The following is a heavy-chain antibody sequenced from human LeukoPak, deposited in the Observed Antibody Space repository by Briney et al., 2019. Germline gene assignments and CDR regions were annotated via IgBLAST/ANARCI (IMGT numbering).Heavy chain of an antibody. V-gene: IGHV1-69*13. CDR2: IIPIFGTA. CDR3: ARTPPYYDFWSGNDAFDI. Sequence: ASVKVSCKASGYTFTSYYMHWVRQAPRQGLEWMGGIIPIFGTANYAQKFQGRVTITADESTSTAYMELSSLRSEDTAVYYCARTPPYYDFWSGNDAFDIWGQGTMVTVSS. CDR1: GYTFTSYY. J-gene: IGHJ3*02. D-gene: IGHD3-3*01.